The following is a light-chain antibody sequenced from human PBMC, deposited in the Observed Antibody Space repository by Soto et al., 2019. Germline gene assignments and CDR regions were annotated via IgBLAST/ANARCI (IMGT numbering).Light chain of an antibody. J-gene: IGLJ2*01. CDR1: NSDVGGYNY. Sequence: QSALTQPASVSGSPGQSITISCTGTNSDVGGYNYVSWYQQHPGKAPKLMIYEVSNRPSGVSNRFSGSKSSNTASLTISGLQAEDEGDYYCSSYTSSSALVVFGGGTMVTVL. CDR3: SSYTSSSALVV. V-gene: IGLV2-14*01. CDR2: EVS.